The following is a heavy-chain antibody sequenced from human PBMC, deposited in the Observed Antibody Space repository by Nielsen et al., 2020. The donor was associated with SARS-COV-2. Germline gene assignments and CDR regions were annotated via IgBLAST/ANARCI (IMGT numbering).Heavy chain of an antibody. D-gene: IGHD2-15*01. J-gene: IGHJ4*02. CDR1: GFTFSSYA. V-gene: IGHV3-23*01. CDR2: ISGSGGST. Sequence: GESLKISCAASGFTFSSYAMSWVRQAPGKGLEWVSAISGSGGSTYYADSVKGRFTISRDNSKNTLYLQMNSLRAEDTAVYYCAKIHSRRYCSGGSCYSKKLPKSDYWGQGTLVTVSS. CDR3: AKIHSRRYCSGGSCYSKKLPKSDY.